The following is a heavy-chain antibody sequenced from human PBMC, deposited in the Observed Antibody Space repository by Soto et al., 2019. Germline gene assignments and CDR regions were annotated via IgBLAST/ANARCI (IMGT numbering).Heavy chain of an antibody. CDR1: GASISRCDYY. CDR2: TYNNGRP. CDR3: ARGGVYDFWSGLFD. V-gene: IGHV4-30-4*01. J-gene: IGHJ4*02. Sequence: SETPSLTCTVSGASISRCDYYWNWIRQSPGKGLEWFGNTYNNGRPNYNPSLKSRVTISGDSSKNQFSLKLRSLSAADTAVYYCARGGVYDFWSGLFDWGQGTLVTVSS. D-gene: IGHD3-3*01.